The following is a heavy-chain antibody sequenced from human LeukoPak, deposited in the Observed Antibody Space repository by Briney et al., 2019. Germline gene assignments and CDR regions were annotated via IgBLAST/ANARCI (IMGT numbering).Heavy chain of an antibody. V-gene: IGHV3-66*01. D-gene: IGHD1-26*01. CDR1: GFTVSSNY. Sequence: PGGSLRLSCAASGFTVSSNYMSWVRQAPGKGLEWVSVIYSGGSTYYADSVKGRFTISRDNSKNTLYLQMNSLRAEDTAVYYCARDLSGELLAFDYWGQGTLVTVSS. J-gene: IGHJ4*02. CDR2: IYSGGST. CDR3: ARDLSGELLAFDY.